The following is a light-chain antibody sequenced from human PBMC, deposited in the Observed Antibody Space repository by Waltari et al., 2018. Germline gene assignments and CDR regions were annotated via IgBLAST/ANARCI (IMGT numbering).Light chain of an antibody. CDR1: NSNIGSNT. CDR3: STWDDRLTGVV. J-gene: IGLJ2*01. CDR2: SNN. V-gene: IGLV1-44*01. Sequence: QSVFAQPPSASGTPAQRITISCSGSNSNIGSNTVNWYQQLPGTAPRLLIYSNNQRPSGVPDRFSASKSGSSAALAIYGLHSEDEADYYCSTWDDRLTGVVFGGGTKVTVL.